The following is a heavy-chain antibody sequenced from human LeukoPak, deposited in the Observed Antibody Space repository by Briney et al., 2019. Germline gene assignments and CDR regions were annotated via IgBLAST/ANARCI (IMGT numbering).Heavy chain of an antibody. Sequence: ASVKVSCKASGYTFTSYGISWVRQAPGQGLEWMGWISAYNGNTNYAQKLQGRVTMTTDTSTSTAYMELRSLRSDDTAMYYCARDAAYYYDSSGSPYDYWGQGTLVTVSS. J-gene: IGHJ4*02. CDR2: ISAYNGNT. V-gene: IGHV1-18*01. CDR1: GYTFTSYG. CDR3: ARDAAYYYDSSGSPYDY. D-gene: IGHD3-22*01.